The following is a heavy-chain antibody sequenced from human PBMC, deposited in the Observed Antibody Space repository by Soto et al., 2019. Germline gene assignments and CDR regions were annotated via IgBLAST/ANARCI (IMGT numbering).Heavy chain of an antibody. D-gene: IGHD2-8*02. CDR2: INAGNGNT. CDR1: GYTFTSYA. V-gene: IGHV1-3*01. J-gene: IGHJ6*02. Sequence: ASVKCSCKAAGYTFTSYAMHLVRQAPGQRLEWMGWINAGNGNTKYSQKFQGRVTITRDTSASTAYMELSSLRSDDTAVYYCARVTGYYYGMDVWGQGTTVTVSS. CDR3: ARVTGYYYGMDV.